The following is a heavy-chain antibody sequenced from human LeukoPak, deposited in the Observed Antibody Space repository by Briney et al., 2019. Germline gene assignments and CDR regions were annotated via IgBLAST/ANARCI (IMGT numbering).Heavy chain of an antibody. J-gene: IGHJ4*02. V-gene: IGHV3-21*01. D-gene: IGHD1-26*01. CDR2: IGGSSSFV. CDR3: ARVQGELRDY. Sequence: GGSLRLSCAASGFTFRTYTMNWVRQAPGKGLEWVSSIGGSSSFVFYADSVKGRFTISRDNAKNSLYLQMNSLRVEDTAMYYCARVQGELRDYWGQGTLVTVSS. CDR1: GFTFRTYT.